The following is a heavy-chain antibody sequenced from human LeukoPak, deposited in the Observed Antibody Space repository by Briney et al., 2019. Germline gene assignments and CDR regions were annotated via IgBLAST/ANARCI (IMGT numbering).Heavy chain of an antibody. V-gene: IGHV3-66*01. CDR3: ARDTVVRGVLGYYYYYGMDV. CDR2: IYSGGST. J-gene: IGHJ6*02. CDR1: GFTVSSNY. D-gene: IGHD3-10*01. Sequence: GGSLRLSCAASGFTVSSNYMSWVRQAPGKGLEWVSVIYSGGSTYYADSVKGRFTISRDNSKNTLYLQMNSLRAEDTAVYYRARDTVVRGVLGYYYYYGMDVWGQGTTVTVSS.